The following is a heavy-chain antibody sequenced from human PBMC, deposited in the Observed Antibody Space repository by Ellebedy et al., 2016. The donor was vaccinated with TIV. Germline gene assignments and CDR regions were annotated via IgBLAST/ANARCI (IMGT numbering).Heavy chain of an antibody. CDR2: ISYDGNHT. V-gene: IGHV3-30*18. CDR1: GFSFSSYG. D-gene: IGHD5-18*01. CDR3: AKYSPPDGDY. Sequence: GESLKISCAASGFSFSSYGMHWVRQAPGKGLECLAFISYDGNHTYYADSVKGRFTISRDNSKNTLYLQMNSLRAEDTAVYYCAKYSPPDGDYWGQGTLVTVSS. J-gene: IGHJ4*02.